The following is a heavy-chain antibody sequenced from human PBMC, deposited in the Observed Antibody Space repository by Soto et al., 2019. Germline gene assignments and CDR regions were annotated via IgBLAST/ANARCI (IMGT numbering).Heavy chain of an antibody. Sequence: PGGSLRLSCVASGFTFSDYVMTWVRQAPEKGLEWVSTISVGGGSAYYADSVKGRFAISRDNSKNTLYLQLNSLRADDTAIYYCTRGPRADSSGTGAHWGQGTPVTVSS. D-gene: IGHD1-26*01. J-gene: IGHJ4*02. V-gene: IGHV3-23*01. CDR2: ISVGGGSA. CDR1: GFTFSDYV. CDR3: TRGPRADSSGTGAH.